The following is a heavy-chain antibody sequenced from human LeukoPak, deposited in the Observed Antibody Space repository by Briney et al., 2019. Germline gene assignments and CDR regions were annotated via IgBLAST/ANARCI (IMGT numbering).Heavy chain of an antibody. D-gene: IGHD6-13*01. Sequence: GASLRLSCAASGFTFSSYAISWVRQAPGKGLEWVSAISGSGGSTYYADSVKGRFTISRDNSKNTLYLQMNSLRAEDTAVYNCAKVASSSWYLYYYYGMDVWGQGTTVTVSS. CDR1: GFTFSSYA. CDR2: ISGSGGST. V-gene: IGHV3-23*01. J-gene: IGHJ6*02. CDR3: AKVASSSWYLYYYYGMDV.